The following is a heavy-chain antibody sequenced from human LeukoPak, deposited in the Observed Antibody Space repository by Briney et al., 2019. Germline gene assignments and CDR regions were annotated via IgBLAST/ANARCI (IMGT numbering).Heavy chain of an antibody. V-gene: IGHV4-59*01. D-gene: IGHD3-9*01. CDR3: ARVRAFDSPFDY. Sequence: SETLSLTCTVSGGSISSYYWSWIRQPPGKGLEWIGYIYYSGSTNYNPSLKSRVTISVDTSKNQFSLKLSSVTAADTAVYYCARVRAFDSPFDYWGQGTLVTVSS. CDR2: IYYSGST. CDR1: GGSISSYY. J-gene: IGHJ4*02.